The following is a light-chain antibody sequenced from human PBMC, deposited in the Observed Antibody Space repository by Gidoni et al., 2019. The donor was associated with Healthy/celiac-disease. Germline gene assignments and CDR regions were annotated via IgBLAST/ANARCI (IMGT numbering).Light chain of an antibody. CDR3: QQYGSSPXT. V-gene: IGKV3-20*01. Sequence: ELVLTQSPGTLSLSPGERATLSCRASQSVTSSYLAWYQQKPGQAPRLLIYGASSRATGIPDRFSGSGSGTDFTLTISRLEPEDFAVYYCQQYGSSPXTFGQGTKLEIK. J-gene: IGKJ2*01. CDR2: GAS. CDR1: QSVTSSY.